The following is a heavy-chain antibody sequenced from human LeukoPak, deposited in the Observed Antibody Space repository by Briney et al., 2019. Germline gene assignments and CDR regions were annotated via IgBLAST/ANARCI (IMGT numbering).Heavy chain of an antibody. CDR1: GFTFSGSA. J-gene: IGHJ4*02. CDR3: AKGGAAGTRRPRSDLDY. Sequence: GGSLRLSCAASGFTFSGSALHWVRQASGKGLEWVGRIRSTANGYATAYAASVKGRFTISRDDSKNTAYLQMDSLKTEDTAVYYCAKGGAAGTRRPRSDLDYWGQGTLVTVSS. CDR2: IRSTANGYAT. D-gene: IGHD6-13*01. V-gene: IGHV3-73*01.